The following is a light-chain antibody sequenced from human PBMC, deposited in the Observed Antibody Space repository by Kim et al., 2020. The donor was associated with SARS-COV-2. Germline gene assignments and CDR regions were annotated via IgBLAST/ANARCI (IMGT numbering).Light chain of an antibody. J-gene: IGLJ2*01. V-gene: IGLV2-8*01. CDR1: SSDVGGYNY. CDR2: EVS. Sequence: GQSVTISCTGTSSDVGGYNYVSWYQQHPGKAPKLMIYEVSKRPSGVPDRFSGSKSGNTASLTVSGLQAEDEADYYCSSYARSNSVVFGGGTQLTVL. CDR3: SSYARSNSVV.